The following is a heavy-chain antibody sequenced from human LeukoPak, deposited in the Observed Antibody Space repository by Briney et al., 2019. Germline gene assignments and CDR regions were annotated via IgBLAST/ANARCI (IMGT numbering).Heavy chain of an antibody. Sequence: GGSLRLSCAASGFTFSSYTMNWVRQAPGKGLEWVSSITSSSYIYYADSVKGRFTISRDNAKNSLYLHMNSLRAEDTAVYCCARDVNHCYYYMDVWGKGTTVTVSS. J-gene: IGHJ6*03. V-gene: IGHV3-21*01. CDR1: GFTFSSYT. CDR2: ITSSSYI. CDR3: ARDVNHCYYYMDV. D-gene: IGHD1-14*01.